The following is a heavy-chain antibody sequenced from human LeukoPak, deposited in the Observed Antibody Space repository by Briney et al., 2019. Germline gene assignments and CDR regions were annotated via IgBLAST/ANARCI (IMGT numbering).Heavy chain of an antibody. CDR1: GGSISSSSYY. Sequence: PSETLSLTCTVSGGSISSSSYYWGWIRQPPGKGLEWIGSIYYSGSTYYNPSLKSRVTIPVDTSKNQLSLKLSSVTAADTAVYYCARGYCSSTSCPDDAFDIWGQGTMVTVSS. V-gene: IGHV4-39*07. CDR3: ARGYCSSTSCPDDAFDI. CDR2: IYYSGST. J-gene: IGHJ3*02. D-gene: IGHD2-2*01.